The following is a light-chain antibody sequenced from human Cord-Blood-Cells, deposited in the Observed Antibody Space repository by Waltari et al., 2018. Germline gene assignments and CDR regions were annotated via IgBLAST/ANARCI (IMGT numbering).Light chain of an antibody. CDR3: AAWDDSLNGYV. V-gene: IGLV1-44*01. CDR1: SSNIGSNS. CDR2: RNN. Sequence: QSVLTQPPSASATPRQGVTIPCSGSSSNIGSNSVYLYQQPPGTAPKLLIYRNNQRPSGLPDRFSGSKSGTSASLAISGLQSEDEADYYCAAWDDSLNGYVFGTGTKVTVL. J-gene: IGLJ1*01.